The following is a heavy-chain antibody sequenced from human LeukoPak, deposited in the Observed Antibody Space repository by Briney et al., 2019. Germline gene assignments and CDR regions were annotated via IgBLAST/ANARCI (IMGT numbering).Heavy chain of an antibody. V-gene: IGHV3-11*01. Sequence: PGGSLRLSCAASGFTFSDYYMSWIRQAPGKGLEWVSYISSSGSTIYYADSVKGRFTISRDNAKNSLYLQMNSLRAEDTAVYYCARWSITIFGVKVYYYYYGMDVWGQGTTVTVSS. CDR1: GFTFSDYY. CDR3: ARWSITIFGVKVYYYYYGMDV. D-gene: IGHD3-3*01. CDR2: ISSSGSTI. J-gene: IGHJ6*02.